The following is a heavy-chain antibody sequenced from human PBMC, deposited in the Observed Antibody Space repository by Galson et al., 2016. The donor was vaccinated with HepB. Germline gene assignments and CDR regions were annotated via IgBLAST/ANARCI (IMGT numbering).Heavy chain of an antibody. J-gene: IGHJ4*02. Sequence: ETLSLTCTVSGASITSSTYYWGWLRQSPGKGLEWIGTIFYTGSTYYNPSLKGRVTISVDTFRNQMSLNLGSVTAADTAVYFCASYSSSRGGRFDYWGRGTLVTVSS. CDR3: ASYSSSRGGRFDY. V-gene: IGHV4-39*01. CDR2: IFYTGST. D-gene: IGHD6-13*01. CDR1: GASITSSTYY.